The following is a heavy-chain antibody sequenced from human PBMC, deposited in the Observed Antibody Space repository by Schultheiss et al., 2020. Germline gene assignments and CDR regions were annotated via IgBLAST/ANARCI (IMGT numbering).Heavy chain of an antibody. CDR1: GGTFSSYA. Sequence: ASVKVSCKASGGTFSSYAISWVRQAPGQGLEWMGWINPNSGGTNYAQKFQGRVTMTRDTSISTAYMELSRLRSDHTAVYYCARGITLVRRRYYYYMDVWGKGTTVTVSS. CDR2: INPNSGGT. J-gene: IGHJ6*03. CDR3: ARGITLVRRRYYYYMDV. V-gene: IGHV1-2*02. D-gene: IGHD3-10*01.